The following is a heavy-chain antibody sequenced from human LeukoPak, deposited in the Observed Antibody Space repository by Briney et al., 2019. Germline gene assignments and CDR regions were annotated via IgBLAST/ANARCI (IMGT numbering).Heavy chain of an antibody. D-gene: IGHD3-22*01. V-gene: IGHV3-21*05. J-gene: IGHJ4*02. CDR2: ISSRNDDI. CDR1: GFTFSSYG. Sequence: GGSLRLSCAASGFTFSSYGMNWVRQAPGKGLEWVSFISSRNDDINYADFVQGRFTISRDTAKNSLYPQMNSLRVEDTAIYYCVRYYDTSGYPYYFDFWGQGTLVTVSA. CDR3: VRYYDTSGYPYYFDF.